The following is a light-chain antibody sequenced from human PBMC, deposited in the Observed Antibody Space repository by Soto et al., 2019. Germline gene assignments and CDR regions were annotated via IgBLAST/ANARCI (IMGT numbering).Light chain of an antibody. Sequence: DIQMTQSPSSLSAAVGDRVTITCQASQTISSLLAWYQQKPGKAPKLLIYKASTLKSGVPSRFSGSGSGTEFTLTISSLQPDDFATYYCQHYNSYSEAFGQGTKVDI. J-gene: IGKJ1*01. CDR1: QTISSL. V-gene: IGKV1-5*03. CDR2: KAS. CDR3: QHYNSYSEA.